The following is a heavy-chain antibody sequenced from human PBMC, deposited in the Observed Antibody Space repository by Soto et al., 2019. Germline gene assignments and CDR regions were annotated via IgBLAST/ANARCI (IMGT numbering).Heavy chain of an antibody. CDR1: GGSISRGGYY. CDR2: IYYSGST. CDR3: ARSVFP. V-gene: IGHV4-31*03. Sequence: QVQLQESGPGLVNPSQTLSLTCTVSGGSISRGGYYWTWIRQHPGKGLEWIGYIYYSGSTYYNPSLKRRLTISLDTSKNQFSLKLSSVTAADTAVYYCARSVFPWGQGTLVTVSS. J-gene: IGHJ5*02.